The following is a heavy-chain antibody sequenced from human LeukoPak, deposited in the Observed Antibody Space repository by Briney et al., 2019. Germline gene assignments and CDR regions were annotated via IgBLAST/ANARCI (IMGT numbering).Heavy chain of an antibody. D-gene: IGHD3-22*01. J-gene: IGHJ3*02. CDR3: ARESCDSSGYHAFDI. Sequence: GGSLRLSCAASGFTFSSYEMNWVRQAPGKGLEWISYISSSGGLIYYADSVKGRFTISRDNAKNSLYLQMNSLRAEDTAVYYRARESCDSSGYHAFDIWGQGTMVTVSS. V-gene: IGHV3-48*03. CDR2: ISSSGGLI. CDR1: GFTFSSYE.